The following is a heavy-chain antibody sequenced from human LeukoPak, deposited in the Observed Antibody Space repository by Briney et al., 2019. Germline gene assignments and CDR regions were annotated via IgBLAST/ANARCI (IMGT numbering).Heavy chain of an antibody. CDR3: ATLNRPLFEY. CDR2: IHQHGNEK. J-gene: IGHJ4*02. Sequence: GGSLRLSCAASGFTFSNYWMSWVRQAPGKGLEWVASIHQHGNEKYFVDSVRGRFTISRDNAKNSLYLQMSSLRAEDTAVYYCATLNRPLFEYWGQGTLVTASS. CDR1: GFTFSNYW. V-gene: IGHV3-7*01.